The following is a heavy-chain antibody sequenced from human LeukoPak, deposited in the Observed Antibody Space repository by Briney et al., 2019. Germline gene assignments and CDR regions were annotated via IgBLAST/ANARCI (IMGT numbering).Heavy chain of an antibody. D-gene: IGHD3-3*01. CDR2: IWYDGSNK. Sequence: GRSLRLSCAASGFTFSSYGMHWVRQAPGKGLEWVAVIWYDGSNKYYADSVKGRFTISRDNAKNSLYLQMNSLRAEDMAVYYCARDQRYYDFWSGYAHDYWGQGTLVTVSS. CDR3: ARDQRYYDFWSGYAHDY. CDR1: GFTFSSYG. V-gene: IGHV3-33*01. J-gene: IGHJ4*02.